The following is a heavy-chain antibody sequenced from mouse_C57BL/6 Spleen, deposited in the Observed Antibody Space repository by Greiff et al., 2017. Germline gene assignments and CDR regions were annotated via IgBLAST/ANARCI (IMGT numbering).Heavy chain of an antibody. CDR3: ARDRFNAVVATDD. CDR2: IDPGSGST. V-gene: IGHV1-55*01. Sequence: VQLQQPGAELVKPGASVKLSCKASGYTFTSYWMPWVKQRPGRGLEWIGDIDPGSGSTKYNEKFKSKATLTVDTSSSTAYMQLSSLTSEDSAVCCCARDRFNAVVATDDWGKGTTLTVSS. D-gene: IGHD1-1*01. CDR1: GYTFTSYW. J-gene: IGHJ2*01.